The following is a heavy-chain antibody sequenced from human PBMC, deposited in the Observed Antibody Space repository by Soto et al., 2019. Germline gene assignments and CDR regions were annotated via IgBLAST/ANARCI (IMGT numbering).Heavy chain of an antibody. J-gene: IGHJ4*02. CDR2: IYSSGST. D-gene: IGHD5-12*01. Sequence: ETLSLTCTVSDGSVSSGSYYWTWIRQPPGKGLEWIGYIYSSGSTLYNPSLKSRVIISVDTSMNQFSLKLSSVTAADTAVYYCARDSLAFFDSCGQRTLVTVSS. CDR1: DGSVSSGSYY. V-gene: IGHV4-61*01. CDR3: ARDSLAFFDS.